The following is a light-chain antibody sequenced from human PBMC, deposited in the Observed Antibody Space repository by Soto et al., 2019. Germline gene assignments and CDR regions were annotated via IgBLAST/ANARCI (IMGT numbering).Light chain of an antibody. CDR3: QQYKNYLT. J-gene: IGKJ3*01. Sequence: DIPMTQSPSTLSASVGDRVTITCRASQSISTWLAWYQQKPGKAPKVLIYDASSLESGVPSRFSGSGSGTECTLTISSLQPDDFATYYCQQYKNYLTFGPGTKVDIK. V-gene: IGKV1-5*01. CDR1: QSISTW. CDR2: DAS.